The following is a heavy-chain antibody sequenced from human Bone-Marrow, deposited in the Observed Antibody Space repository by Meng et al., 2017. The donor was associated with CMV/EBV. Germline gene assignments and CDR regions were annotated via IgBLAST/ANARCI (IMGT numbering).Heavy chain of an antibody. CDR1: GFTFSSYA. V-gene: IGHV3-23*01. CDR2: ISASGVSP. D-gene: IGHD1-7*01. J-gene: IGHJ6*01. CDR3: PKLGTAQVGNYYYGLGV. Sequence: GESLKISCAASGFTFSSYAISWVRQAPGKGLEWDSSISASGVSPYFADSVKGGFTLSRDNPENTLYRQVSSLRAEDTATYYCPKLGTAQVGNYYYGLGVWGQGTTVTVSS.